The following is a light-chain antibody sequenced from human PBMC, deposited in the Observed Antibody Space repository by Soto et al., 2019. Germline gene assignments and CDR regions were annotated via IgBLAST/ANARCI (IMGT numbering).Light chain of an antibody. Sequence: QSALTQPASVSGSPGQSITISCTGTITDVGSSNYVSWYKQHPSKAPKLMIYDVSNRPSGVSNRFSGSKSGNTASLTISGLQAEDEADYYCSSYTTASTWVFGGGTQLTVL. J-gene: IGLJ2*01. CDR1: ITDVGSSNY. V-gene: IGLV2-14*01. CDR2: DVS. CDR3: SSYTTASTWV.